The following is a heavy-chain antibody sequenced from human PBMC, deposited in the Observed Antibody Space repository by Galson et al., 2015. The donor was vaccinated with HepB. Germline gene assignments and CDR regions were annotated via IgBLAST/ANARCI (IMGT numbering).Heavy chain of an antibody. CDR1: GFTFSNYW. Sequence: SLRLSCAASGFTFSNYWMHWVRQAPGKGLVWLSRIYSDGSVTTYADSVKGRFTISRDNAKSTLYLQMNSLRADDTAVYYCARRTAHSAFDIWGQGTMVTVSS. V-gene: IGHV3-74*01. D-gene: IGHD5-18*01. CDR3: ARRTAHSAFDI. J-gene: IGHJ3*02. CDR2: IYSDGSVT.